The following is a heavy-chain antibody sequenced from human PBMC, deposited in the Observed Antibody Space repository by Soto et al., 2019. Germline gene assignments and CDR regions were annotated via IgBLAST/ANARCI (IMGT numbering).Heavy chain of an antibody. D-gene: IGHD6-19*01. V-gene: IGHV3-73*01. CDR2: IRSKANSYAT. CDR3: TRPYSSGWNYFDY. Sequence: AGGSLRLSCAASGFTFSGSAMHWVRQASGKGLEWVGRIRSKANSYATAYAASVKGRFTISRDDSKNTAYLQMNSLKTEDTAVYYCTRPYSSGWNYFDYWGQGTLVTVSS. CDR1: GFTFSGSA. J-gene: IGHJ4*02.